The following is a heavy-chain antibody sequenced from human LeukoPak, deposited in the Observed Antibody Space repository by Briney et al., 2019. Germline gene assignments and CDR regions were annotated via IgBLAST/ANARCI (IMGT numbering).Heavy chain of an antibody. J-gene: IGHJ4*02. Sequence: SETLSLTCTVSGGSISSSSYYWGWVRQPPGKGLEWIGSIYYSGSTYYNPSLKSRVTISVDTSKNQFSLKLSSVTAADTAVYYCASNGVTSGPFDYWGQGTLVTVSS. CDR3: ASNGVTSGPFDY. CDR1: GGSISSSSYY. D-gene: IGHD4-11*01. CDR2: IYYSGST. V-gene: IGHV4-39*07.